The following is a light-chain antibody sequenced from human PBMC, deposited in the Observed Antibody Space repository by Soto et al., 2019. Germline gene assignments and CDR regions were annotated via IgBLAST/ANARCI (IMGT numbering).Light chain of an antibody. CDR2: FAS. V-gene: IGKV1-39*01. CDR3: LQTDSVTYT. CDR1: QSISSY. Sequence: DIQMTQSPSSLSASVGDRVTLTCRASQSISSYLNWYQLKPGRPPKLLIYFASSLQAGVPSRFSGAGSETDFTLTITDLQPEDFTSYFCLQTDSVTYTCGQGT. J-gene: IGKJ2*01.